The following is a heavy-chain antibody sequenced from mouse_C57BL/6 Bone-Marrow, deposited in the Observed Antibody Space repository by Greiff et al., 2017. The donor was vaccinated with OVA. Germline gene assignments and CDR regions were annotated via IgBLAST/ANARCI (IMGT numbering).Heavy chain of an antibody. D-gene: IGHD2-1*01. J-gene: IGHJ4*01. CDR1: GYTFTSYW. Sequence: QVQLQQSGAELVRPGSSVKLSCKASGYTFTSYWMHWVKQRPIQGLEWIGNIDPSDSETHYNQKFKDKATLTVDKSSSTAYMQLSSLTSEDSAVYYCARGIYYGNYYAMDYWGQGTSVTVSS. V-gene: IGHV1-52*01. CDR3: ARGIYYGNYYAMDY. CDR2: IDPSDSET.